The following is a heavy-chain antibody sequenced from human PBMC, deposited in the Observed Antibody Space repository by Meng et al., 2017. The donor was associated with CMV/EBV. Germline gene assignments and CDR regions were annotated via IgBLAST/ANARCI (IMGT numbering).Heavy chain of an antibody. Sequence: GESLKISCAASGFTFSSSAMHWVRQASGKGLEWVGRIRSKANSYATAYAASVKGRFTISRDDSKNTAYLQMNSLKTEDKAVYYGTRHLFAYRGGDCSGDDAFDIGGQGTMVTVSS. CDR2: IRSKANSYAT. CDR1: GFTFSSSA. D-gene: IGHD2-21*01. CDR3: TRHLFAYRGGDCSGDDAFDI. V-gene: IGHV3-73*01. J-gene: IGHJ3*02.